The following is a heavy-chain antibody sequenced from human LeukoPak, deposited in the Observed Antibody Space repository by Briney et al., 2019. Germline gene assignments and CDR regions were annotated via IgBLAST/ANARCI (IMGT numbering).Heavy chain of an antibody. CDR3: ATTDPRFYSNYVYYYGMDV. D-gene: IGHD4-11*01. CDR1: GYTLTELT. V-gene: IGHV1-24*01. Sequence: EASLKVSCKVSGYTLTELTMHWVRHTPGKRREWVGGFDPQKGETYYAQKFQGRVTMTEDTSTDTAYMELSSLRSEDTAVYYCATTDPRFYSNYVYYYGMDVWGKGTTVTVSS. J-gene: IGHJ6*04. CDR2: FDPQKGET.